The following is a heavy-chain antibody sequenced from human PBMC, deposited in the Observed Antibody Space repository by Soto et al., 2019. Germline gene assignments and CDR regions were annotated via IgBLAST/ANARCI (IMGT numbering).Heavy chain of an antibody. J-gene: IGHJ4*02. Sequence: LRLSCAGSGFNVRSYELNWVRHAPGKGLEWVSYISGSASTIYYADSVKGRFSISRDNANNSLYLQMNSLRAEDTAVYYCARLEKSGGYQFDYWGQGTQVTVSS. CDR3: ARLEKSGGYQFDY. CDR1: GFNVRSYE. CDR2: ISGSASTI. V-gene: IGHV3-48*03. D-gene: IGHD1-26*01.